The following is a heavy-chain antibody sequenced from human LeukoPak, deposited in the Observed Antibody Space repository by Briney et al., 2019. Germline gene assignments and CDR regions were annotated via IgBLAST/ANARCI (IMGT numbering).Heavy chain of an antibody. V-gene: IGHV1-8*01. CDR1: GYTFTSYD. CDR3: ASARVEGEVGAFDY. Sequence: ASVKVSSKASGYTFTSYDINWVRQATGQGLEWMGWMNPNSGNTGYAQKFQGRVTMTRNTSISTAYMELSSLRSEDTAVYYCASARVEGEVGAFDYWGQGTLVTVSS. J-gene: IGHJ4*02. CDR2: MNPNSGNT. D-gene: IGHD1-26*01.